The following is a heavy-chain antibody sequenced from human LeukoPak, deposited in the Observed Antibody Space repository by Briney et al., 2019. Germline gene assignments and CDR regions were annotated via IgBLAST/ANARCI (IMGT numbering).Heavy chain of an antibody. J-gene: IGHJ4*02. D-gene: IGHD1-1*01. Sequence: PSETLSLTCTVSGGSISSSSYYWGWIRQPPGKGLEWIGSIYYSGSTYYNPSLKSRVTISVDTAKHQFSLRMRSLTAADTAVYYCARGLDLEGLDYWGQGTLVTVSS. CDR1: GGSISSSSYY. CDR3: ARGLDLEGLDY. V-gene: IGHV4-39*07. CDR2: IYYSGST.